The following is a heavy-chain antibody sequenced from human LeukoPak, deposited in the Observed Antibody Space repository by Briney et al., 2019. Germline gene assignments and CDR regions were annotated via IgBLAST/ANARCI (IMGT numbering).Heavy chain of an antibody. D-gene: IGHD4-17*01. V-gene: IGHV1-69*05. Sequence: ASVKVSCKASGGTFSSYAISWVRQAPGQGLEWMGGIIPIFGTANYAQKLQGRVTMTTDTSTSTAYMELRSLRSDDTAVYYCARALDYGDPYGYWGQGTLVTVSS. CDR1: GGTFSSYA. CDR3: ARALDYGDPYGY. CDR2: IIPIFGTA. J-gene: IGHJ4*02.